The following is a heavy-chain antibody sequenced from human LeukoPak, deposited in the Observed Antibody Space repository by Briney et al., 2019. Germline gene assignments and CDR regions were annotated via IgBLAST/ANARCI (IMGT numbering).Heavy chain of an antibody. CDR1: GYTFTSYY. J-gene: IGHJ3*02. CDR2: INPSGGST. D-gene: IGHD3-22*01. Sequence: ASVKVSCKASGYTFTSYYMHWVRQAPGQGLEWMGIINPSGGSTSYAQKFQGRVTMTRDMSTSTVYMELSSLRSEDTAVYYCARLGDTSGYYYGAFDIWGRGTMVTVSS. CDR3: ARLGDTSGYYYGAFDI. V-gene: IGHV1-46*01.